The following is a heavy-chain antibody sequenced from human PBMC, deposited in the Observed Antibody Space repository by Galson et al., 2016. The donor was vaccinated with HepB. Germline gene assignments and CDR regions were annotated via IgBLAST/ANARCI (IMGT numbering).Heavy chain of an antibody. Sequence: QSGAEVKKPGESLKISCKGSGYSFTNYWIGWVRQMPGKGLEWMGIIYPGDSDTRYSPSFQGQVTISADKSISTAYLQWRSLKASDIAIYYCARLNYYDGSGYYLPFDYWGQGTLVTVSS. CDR2: IYPGDSDT. J-gene: IGHJ4*02. V-gene: IGHV5-51*01. CDR3: ARLNYYDGSGYYLPFDY. D-gene: IGHD3-22*01. CDR1: GYSFTNYW.